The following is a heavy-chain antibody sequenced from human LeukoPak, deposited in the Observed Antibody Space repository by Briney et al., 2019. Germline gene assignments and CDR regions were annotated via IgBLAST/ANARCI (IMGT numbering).Heavy chain of an antibody. Sequence: AGSLRLSCAASGFTFSGSAMDWVRQAYGKGLGWVGRIRNKAHSYAPAYAGTVKGRFTIYREASKNTAYLQMNNLKTEDTAVYYCVRSSSDDSSGYYAHWGQGTLVTVPS. CDR1: GFTFSGSA. J-gene: IGHJ4*02. CDR2: IRNKAHSYAP. V-gene: IGHV3-73*01. D-gene: IGHD3-22*01. CDR3: VRSSSDDSSGYYAH.